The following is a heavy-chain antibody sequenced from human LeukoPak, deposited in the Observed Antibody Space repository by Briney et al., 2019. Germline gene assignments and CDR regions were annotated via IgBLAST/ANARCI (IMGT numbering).Heavy chain of an antibody. V-gene: IGHV3-30*04. D-gene: IGHD3-10*01. CDR3: ARGPGAEDY. CDR2: ISYDGSNK. J-gene: IGHJ4*02. CDR1: GFTFSSYA. Sequence: GGSLRLSCAASGFTFSSYAMHWVRQAPGKGLEWVAVISYDGSNKYYADSVKGRFTISRDNAKNSLYLQMNSLRAEDTAVYYCARGPGAEDYWGQGTLVTVSS.